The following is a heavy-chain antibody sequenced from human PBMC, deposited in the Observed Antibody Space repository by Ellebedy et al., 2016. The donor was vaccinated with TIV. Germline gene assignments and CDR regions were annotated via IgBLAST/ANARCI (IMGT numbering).Heavy chain of an antibody. Sequence: PGGSLRLSCAASGFIFSNNGMHWIRQAPGKGLEWVAATSDDGTNKYHADSVKGRFTISRDNSKNTLHLQMNSLRAEDTAVYYCANGVGSFPSFDYWGRGTLVTVSS. J-gene: IGHJ4*02. CDR1: GFIFSNNG. D-gene: IGHD1-26*01. CDR2: TSDDGTNK. CDR3: ANGVGSFPSFDY. V-gene: IGHV3-30*18.